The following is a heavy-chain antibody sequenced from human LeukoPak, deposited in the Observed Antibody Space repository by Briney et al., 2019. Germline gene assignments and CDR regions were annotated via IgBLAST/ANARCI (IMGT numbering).Heavy chain of an antibody. D-gene: IGHD2-15*01. CDR2: IIPIFGTA. CDR1: GGTFTSYA. V-gene: IGHV1-69*13. J-gene: IGHJ4*02. Sequence: ASVKVSCKGSGGTFTSYANSWVRQAPGQGREWMGGIIPIFGTANYAQKFQGRVTITADESTSTAYMELSSLRSEDTAVYYCASEAATGYYFDYWGQGTLVTVSS. CDR3: ASEAATGYYFDY.